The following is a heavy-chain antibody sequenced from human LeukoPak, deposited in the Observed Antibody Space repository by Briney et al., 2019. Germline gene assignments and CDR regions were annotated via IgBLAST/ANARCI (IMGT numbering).Heavy chain of an antibody. J-gene: IGHJ4*02. V-gene: IGHV3-43*02. CDR2: ISGDGGST. Sequence: PGGSLRLSCAASGFTFDDYAIHWVRQGPGKGLERIALISGDGGSTYYADSVKGRFTISRDNSKNSLFLQMNSLRSEDTALYYCAKDRDMITFGGTDSWGQGTLVTVSS. CDR1: GFTFDDYA. CDR3: AKDRDMITFGGTDS. D-gene: IGHD3-16*01.